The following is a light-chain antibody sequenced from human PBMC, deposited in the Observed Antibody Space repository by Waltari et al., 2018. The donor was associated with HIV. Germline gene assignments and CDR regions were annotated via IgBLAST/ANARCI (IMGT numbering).Light chain of an antibody. J-gene: IGLJ1*01. Sequence: QSALTQPASVSGSPGQSITISCTGTSSYAGGYNHVPWYQQHPGTAPKLMIFGVSNRPSGVSNRFSGSKSGNTASLTISGFQAEDEADYYCSSYTRSSTLGVFGTGTKVTVL. CDR1: SSYAGGYNH. CDR3: SSYTRSSTLGV. V-gene: IGLV2-14*03. CDR2: GVS.